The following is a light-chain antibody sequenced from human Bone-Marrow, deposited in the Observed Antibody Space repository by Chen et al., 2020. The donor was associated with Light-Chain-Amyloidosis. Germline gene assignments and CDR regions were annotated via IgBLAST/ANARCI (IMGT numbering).Light chain of an antibody. V-gene: IGLV2-14*01. CDR2: EVT. CDR1: SSNVCGDNH. J-gene: IGLJ1*01. CDR3: SSYTITNNLV. Sequence: QSALTQPAPVSGSPGQSITLSFTGASSNVCGDNHVSWYQQHPDKAPKLMIYEVTNRPSWVPDRFSGSKSDNTASRTSSGLQTEDDAYYFCSSYTITNNLVFGSGTRVTVL.